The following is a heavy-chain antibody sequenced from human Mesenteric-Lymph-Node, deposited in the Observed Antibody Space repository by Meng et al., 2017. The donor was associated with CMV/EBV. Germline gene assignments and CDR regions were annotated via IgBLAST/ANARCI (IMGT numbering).Heavy chain of an antibody. Sequence: CSFPGFSPSTPGVAVGWIRQPPGKALEWLALIYWDDDKRYSLSLKSKVTITKDTSKNQVVLTMTNMGPGDTGTYYCARSQAVHYFDYWGQGTLVTVSS. V-gene: IGHV2-5*02. CDR1: GFSPSTPGVA. CDR2: IYWDDDK. CDR3: ARSQAVHYFDY. J-gene: IGHJ4*02.